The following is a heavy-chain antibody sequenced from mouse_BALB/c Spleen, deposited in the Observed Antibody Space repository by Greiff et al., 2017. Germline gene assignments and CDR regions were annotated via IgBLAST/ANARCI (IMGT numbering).Heavy chain of an antibody. Sequence: EVKLMESGGGLVKPGGSLKLSCAASGFTFSDYYMYWVRQTPEKRLEWVATISDGGSYTYYPDSVKGRFTISRDNAKNNLYLQMSSLKSEDTAMYYCARPVRGGEGNYWFAYWGQGTLVTVSA. CDR1: GFTFSDYY. V-gene: IGHV5-4*02. CDR3: ARPVRGGEGNYWFAY. CDR2: ISDGGSYT. D-gene: IGHD2-1*01. J-gene: IGHJ3*01.